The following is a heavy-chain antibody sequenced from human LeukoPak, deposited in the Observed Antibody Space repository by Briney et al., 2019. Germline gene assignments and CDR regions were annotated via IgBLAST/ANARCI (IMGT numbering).Heavy chain of an antibody. CDR2: IVPILGTA. CDR1: GGSFGRYA. J-gene: IGHJ4*02. V-gene: IGHV1-69*13. CDR3: ARSRGYSYGSSY. D-gene: IGHD5-18*01. Sequence: SVKVSCKAPGGSFGRYAISWVRQAPGQGLEWMGGIVPILGTANYAQKFQGRVTITADDSTGTAYMELTSLRSADTAVYYCARSRGYSYGSSYWGQGTLVTVSS.